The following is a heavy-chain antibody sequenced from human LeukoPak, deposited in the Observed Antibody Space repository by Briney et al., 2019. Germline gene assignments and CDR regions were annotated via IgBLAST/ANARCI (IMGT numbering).Heavy chain of an antibody. V-gene: IGHV4-34*01. CDR2: INHSGRT. D-gene: IGHD6-13*01. J-gene: IGHJ5*02. Sequence: SETLSLTCAVYGGSFSGYYWTWIRQPPGKGLEWIGEINHSGRTNYNPSLKSRVTISVDTSKNQFSLKLSSVTAADTAVYYCARAPGIAASGMHLRWFDPWGQGTQVTVSS. CDR1: GGSFSGYY. CDR3: ARAPGIAASGMHLRWFDP.